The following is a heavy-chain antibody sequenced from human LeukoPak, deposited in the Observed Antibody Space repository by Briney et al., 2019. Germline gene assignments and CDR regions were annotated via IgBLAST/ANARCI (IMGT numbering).Heavy chain of an antibody. CDR1: GGSISSYY. D-gene: IGHD5-18*01. Sequence: PSETLSLTCTVSGGSISSYYWSWIRQPAGKGLEGIGRIYTSGSTNYNPSLKSRVTISADTSKNQFSLKLSSVTAADTAVYYCARTTEGGYTYDYFYYYFMDVWGKGPTVTISS. CDR2: IYTSGST. CDR3: ARTTEGGYTYDYFYYYFMDV. V-gene: IGHV4-4*07. J-gene: IGHJ6*03.